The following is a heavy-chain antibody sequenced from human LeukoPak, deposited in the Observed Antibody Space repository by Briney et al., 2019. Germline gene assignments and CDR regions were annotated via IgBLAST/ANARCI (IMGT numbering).Heavy chain of an antibody. J-gene: IGHJ4*02. D-gene: IGHD7-27*01. CDR2: IIPILGIA. CDR3: ARDRNTGDSFDY. CDR1: GGTFSSYA. V-gene: IGHV1-69*04. Sequence: SVKXSCKASGGTFSSYAISWVRQAPGQGLEWMGRIIPILGIANYAQKFQGRVTITADKSTSTAYMELSRLRSDDTAVYYCARDRNTGDSFDYWGQGTLVTVSS.